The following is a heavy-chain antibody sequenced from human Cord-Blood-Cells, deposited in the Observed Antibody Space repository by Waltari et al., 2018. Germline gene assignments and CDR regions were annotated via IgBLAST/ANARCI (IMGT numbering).Heavy chain of an antibody. V-gene: IGHV1-69*01. J-gene: IGHJ4*02. CDR1: GGTFSSYA. CDR2: IIPIFGTA. Sequence: EVKKPASSVKVSCKASGGTFSSYAISWVRQAPGQGLEWMGGIIPIFGTANYAQKFQGRVTITADESTSTAYMELSSLRSEDTAVYYCARSDLDCSSTSCYYFDYWGQGTLVTVSS. D-gene: IGHD2-2*01. CDR3: ARSDLDCSSTSCYYFDY.